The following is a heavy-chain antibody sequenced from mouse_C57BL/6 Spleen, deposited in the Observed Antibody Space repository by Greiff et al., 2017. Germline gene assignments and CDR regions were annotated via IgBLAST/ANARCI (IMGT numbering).Heavy chain of an antibody. CDR2: IYPGGGYT. Sequence: VQLQQSGAELVRPGTSVKMSCKASGYTFTNYWIGWAKQRPGHGLEWIGDIYPGGGYTNYNEKFKGKATLTAAKSSSTAYMQFRSLTSEDSAIYYCARSRFTTVVSPYWYFDVWGTGTTVTVSS. V-gene: IGHV1-63*01. CDR3: ARSRFTTVVSPYWYFDV. J-gene: IGHJ1*03. D-gene: IGHD1-1*01. CDR1: GYTFTNYW.